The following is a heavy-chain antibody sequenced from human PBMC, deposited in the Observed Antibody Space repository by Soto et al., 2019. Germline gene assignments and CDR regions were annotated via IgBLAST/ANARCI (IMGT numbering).Heavy chain of an antibody. CDR2: ITWNGNVI. J-gene: IGHJ4*03. V-gene: IGHV3-9*01. D-gene: IGHD2-8*02. Sequence: EVQMVESGGGFIQPGRSLGLSCAASGFTFDDYAMHWVRRVPGRGLEWVSSITWNGNVIGYADSVKGRFTVSRDNAKNSLYLPMSDLRPEDTDLYYWAKGGPDAFCAGGRCYFDSWGQGIQVTVTS. CDR3: AKGGPDAFCAGGRCYFDS. CDR1: GFTFDDYA.